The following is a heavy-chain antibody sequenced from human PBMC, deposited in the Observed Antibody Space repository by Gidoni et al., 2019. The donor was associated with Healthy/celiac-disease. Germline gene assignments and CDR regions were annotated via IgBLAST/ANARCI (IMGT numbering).Heavy chain of an antibody. CDR2: IYYSGST. J-gene: IGHJ6*02. CDR1: GGSISSSSYY. Sequence: QLQLQESGPGLVKPSETLSLTCTVSGGSISSSSYYWGWIRQPPGKGLEWIGSIYYSGSTYYNPSLKSRVTISVDTSKNQFSLKLSSVTAADTAVYYCARRERTTRYYYYGMDVWGQGTTVTVSS. D-gene: IGHD4-17*01. V-gene: IGHV4-39*01. CDR3: ARRERTTRYYYYGMDV.